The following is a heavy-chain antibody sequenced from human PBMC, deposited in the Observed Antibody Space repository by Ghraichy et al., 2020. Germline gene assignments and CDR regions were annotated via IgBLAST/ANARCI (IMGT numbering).Heavy chain of an antibody. J-gene: IGHJ4*02. CDR1: GYSISSSNW. CDR3: ANTYSGSYYDVGY. CDR2: IYYSGST. V-gene: IGHV4-28*01. D-gene: IGHD1-26*01. Sequence: SETLSLTCAVSGYSISSSNWWGWIRQPPGKGLEWIGYIYYSGSTYYNPSLKSRVTMSVDTSKNQFSLKLSSVTAVDTAVYYCANTYSGSYYDVGYWGQGTLVTVSS.